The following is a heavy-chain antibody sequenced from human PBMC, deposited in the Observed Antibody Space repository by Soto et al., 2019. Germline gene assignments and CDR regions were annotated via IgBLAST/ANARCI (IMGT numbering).Heavy chain of an antibody. J-gene: IGHJ6*02. CDR1: GFTFSSYA. CDR3: ARCRFEGYYYYGMDV. D-gene: IGHD3-16*01. CDR2: ISYDGSNK. Sequence: GGSLRLSCAASGFTFSSYAMHWVRQAPGKGLEWVAVISYDGSNKYYAASVKGRFTISRDNSKNTLYLQMNSLRAEDTAVYYCARCRFEGYYYYGMDVWGQGTTVTVSS. V-gene: IGHV3-30-3*01.